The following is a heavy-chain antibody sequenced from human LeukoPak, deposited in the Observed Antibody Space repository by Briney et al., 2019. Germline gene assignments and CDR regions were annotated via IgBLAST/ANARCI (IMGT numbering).Heavy chain of an antibody. J-gene: IGHJ2*01. D-gene: IGHD2-2*01. V-gene: IGHV3-74*01. CDR3: VRDTSTSSRYFDL. CDR2: INRDGRT. CDR1: GFTSGNYW. Sequence: GGSLRLSCAASGFTSGNYWMHWVRQVPGKGLLWVSRINRDGRTNFADSVKGRFTISRDNAKNAVYLQMNSLRVEDTAVYYCVRDTSTSSRYFDLWGRGTLVTVSS.